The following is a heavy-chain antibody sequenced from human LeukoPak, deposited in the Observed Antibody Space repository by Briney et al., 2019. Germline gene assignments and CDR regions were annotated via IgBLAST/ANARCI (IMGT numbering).Heavy chain of an antibody. Sequence: GGSLRLSCAASGFTFGSYSMNWVRQAPGKGLEWVSSISSSSSYIYYADSVKGRFTISRDNAKNSLYLQMNSLRAEDTAVYYCAKDRAAGSFDYWGQGTLVTVSS. D-gene: IGHD6-13*01. CDR1: GFTFGSYS. J-gene: IGHJ4*02. CDR3: AKDRAAGSFDY. CDR2: ISSSSSYI. V-gene: IGHV3-21*04.